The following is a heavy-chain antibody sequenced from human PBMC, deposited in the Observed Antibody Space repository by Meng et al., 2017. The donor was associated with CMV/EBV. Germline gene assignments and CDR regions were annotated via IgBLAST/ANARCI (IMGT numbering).Heavy chain of an antibody. D-gene: IGHD2-2*01. J-gene: IGHJ4*02. V-gene: IGHV3-48*03. CDR3: ARWYCSTTSCLFDY. CDR2: ISSNGNTI. Sequence: SLKISCTASGFIFNTYEMNWVRQAPGKGLEWVSYISSNGNTIFYADFVKGRFTVSRDNPKNSLYLQINSLRADDTAVYYCARWYCSTTSCLFDYWGQGALVTVSS. CDR1: GFIFNTYE.